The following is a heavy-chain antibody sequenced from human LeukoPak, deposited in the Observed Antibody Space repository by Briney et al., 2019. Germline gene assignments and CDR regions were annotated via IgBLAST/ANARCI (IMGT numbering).Heavy chain of an antibody. CDR3: AKERLTTTTFDS. D-gene: IGHD4-11*01. Sequence: GGSLRLSCAASGFTFSSYGMHWVRQAPGKGLEWVAVIWYDGSNKYYADSVKGRFTISRDNGKNTLSLQMNSPRAEDTALYYCAKERLTTTTFDSWGRGTLVTVSS. V-gene: IGHV3-33*06. CDR2: IWYDGSNK. CDR1: GFTFSSYG. J-gene: IGHJ4*02.